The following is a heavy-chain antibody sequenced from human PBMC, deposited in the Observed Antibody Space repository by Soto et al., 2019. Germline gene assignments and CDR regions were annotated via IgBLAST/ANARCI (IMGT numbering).Heavy chain of an antibody. CDR3: AGVIEYSSSPYYYYYGMDV. CDR1: GGTFSSYA. D-gene: IGHD6-6*01. Sequence: QVQLVQSGAEVKKPGSSVKVSCKASGGTFSSYAISWVRQAPGQGLEWMGGIIPIFGTANYAQKFQGRVTIKRDESTSTAYMELISLTSEDTAVYYCAGVIEYSSSPYYYYYGMDVWGPGPTVTVSS. J-gene: IGHJ6*02. CDR2: IIPIFGTA. V-gene: IGHV1-69*01.